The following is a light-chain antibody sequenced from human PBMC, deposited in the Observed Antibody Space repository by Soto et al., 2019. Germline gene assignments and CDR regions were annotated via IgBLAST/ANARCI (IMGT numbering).Light chain of an antibody. Sequence: QSALTQPASVSESPGQSITISCTGTSSDVGRYKYVSWYQQHPGKAPKLLIYEVSNRPSGVSNRFSGSKSGNTASLTISGLQAEDEADYYCSSYTNSNTLIFGGGTKLTVL. J-gene: IGLJ2*01. V-gene: IGLV2-14*01. CDR1: SSDVGRYKY. CDR2: EVS. CDR3: SSYTNSNTLI.